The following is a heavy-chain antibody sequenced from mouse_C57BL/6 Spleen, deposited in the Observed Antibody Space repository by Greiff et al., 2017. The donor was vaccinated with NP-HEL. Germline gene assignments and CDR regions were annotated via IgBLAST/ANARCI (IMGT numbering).Heavy chain of an antibody. CDR2: INPGSGGT. Sequence: QVQLKESGAELVRPGTSVKVSCKASGYAFTNYLIEWVKQRPGQGLEWIGVINPGSGGTNYNEKFKGKATLTADKSSSTAYMQLSSLSSEDSAVYFWARSGDSGFAYWGQGTLVTVSA. CDR3: ARSGDSGFAY. V-gene: IGHV1-54*01. CDR1: GYAFTNYL. D-gene: IGHD3-1*01. J-gene: IGHJ3*01.